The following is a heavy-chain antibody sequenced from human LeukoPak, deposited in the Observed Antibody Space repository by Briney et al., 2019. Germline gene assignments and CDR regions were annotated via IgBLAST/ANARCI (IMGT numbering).Heavy chain of an antibody. Sequence: SVTLSLTCTVSGGLINITSYYWGWIRRPPGKGQVRIGSIYKSGSSYYNPSLKSRVTISVDTSKNQFSLKLSSVTAADTAVYYCARLWGYSYGYLDYWGQGTLVTVSS. V-gene: IGHV4-39*01. CDR1: GGLINITSYY. CDR3: ARLWGYSYGYLDY. J-gene: IGHJ4*02. D-gene: IGHD5-18*01. CDR2: IYKSGSS.